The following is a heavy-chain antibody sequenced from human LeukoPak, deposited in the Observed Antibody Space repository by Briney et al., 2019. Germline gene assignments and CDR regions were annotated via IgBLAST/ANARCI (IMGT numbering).Heavy chain of an antibody. CDR2: NDYSGNS. J-gene: IGHJ6*03. CDR3: ARHRDYYALAHYYHYYMDV. D-gene: IGHD3/OR15-3a*01. Sequence: SETLSLTCTVSGGSISSSGYYWGWIRQSPGKGLEWIGTNDYSGNSYYNPSFKSRVTISVDMSKKQLSLNLTSVTAADTAVYYCARHRDYYALAHYYHYYMDVWGKGTTVTVSS. CDR1: GGSISSSGYY. V-gene: IGHV4-39*01.